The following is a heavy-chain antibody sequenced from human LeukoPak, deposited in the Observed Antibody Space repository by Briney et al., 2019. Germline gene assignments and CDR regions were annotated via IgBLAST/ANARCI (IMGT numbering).Heavy chain of an antibody. Sequence: ASVKVSCKASGYTFTSYGISWVRQAPGQGLEWMGWISAYNGNTNYAQKLQGRVTMTTDTSTSTAYMELRSLRSDDTAVYYCARDPTTVVTHWYFDLWGRGTLVTVSS. J-gene: IGHJ2*01. CDR3: ARDPTTVVTHWYFDL. CDR2: ISAYNGNT. V-gene: IGHV1-18*01. CDR1: GYTFTSYG. D-gene: IGHD4-23*01.